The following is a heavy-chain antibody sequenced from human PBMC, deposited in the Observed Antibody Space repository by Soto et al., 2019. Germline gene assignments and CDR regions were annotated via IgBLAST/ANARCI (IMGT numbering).Heavy chain of an antibody. CDR2: IWYDGSNK. Sequence: QVQLVESGGGVVQPGRSLRLSCAASGFTFSSYGMHWVRQAPGKGLEWVAVIWYDGSNKYYADSVKGRFTISRDNSKNTLYRQMNSLRAEDTAVYYCARDLAMIVVVTAFDYWGQGTLVTVSS. CDR3: ARDLAMIVVVTAFDY. D-gene: IGHD3-22*01. V-gene: IGHV3-33*01. J-gene: IGHJ4*02. CDR1: GFTFSSYG.